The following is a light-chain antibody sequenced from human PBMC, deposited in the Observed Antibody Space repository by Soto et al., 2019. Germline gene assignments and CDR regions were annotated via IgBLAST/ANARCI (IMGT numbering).Light chain of an antibody. J-gene: IGLJ2*01. CDR3: SSYSSISYVI. Sequence: QSVLTQPASVSGSPGQSITISCTGTSSDVGAYNYVSWYQQHPGEAPRLMIYDVSYRPSGVSNRFSGSKSSNTASLTISGLRAEDEAEYYCSSYSSISYVIFGGGTKLTVL. V-gene: IGLV2-14*01. CDR2: DVS. CDR1: SSDVGAYNY.